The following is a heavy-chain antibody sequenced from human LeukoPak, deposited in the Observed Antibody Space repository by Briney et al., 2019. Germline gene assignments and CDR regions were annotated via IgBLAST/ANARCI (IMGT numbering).Heavy chain of an antibody. CDR1: GFTFSSYS. D-gene: IGHD5-24*01. V-gene: IGHV3-48*01. Sequence: GGSLRLSCAASGFTFSSYSMNWVRQAPGKGLEWVSYISSSSSTIYYADSVKGRLTISRDNSKNTLYLQMNSLRAEDTAVYYCARAEIEMAPFDYWGQGALVTVSS. CDR2: ISSSSSTI. J-gene: IGHJ4*02. CDR3: ARAEIEMAPFDY.